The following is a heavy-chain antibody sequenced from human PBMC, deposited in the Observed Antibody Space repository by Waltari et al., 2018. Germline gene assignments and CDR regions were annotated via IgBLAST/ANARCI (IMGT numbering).Heavy chain of an antibody. CDR1: GGTFSSYA. CDR3: AKDQSGVRVFDI. D-gene: IGHD1-1*01. J-gene: IGHJ3*02. Sequence: QVQLVQSGAEVKKPGSSVKVSCKASGGTFSSYAISWVRQAPGQGLEWMGGIIPILGIANYAQKFQGRVTITADESTSTAYMELNSLRAEDTAVYYCAKDQSGVRVFDIWGQGTMVTVSS. V-gene: IGHV1-69*04. CDR2: IIPILGIA.